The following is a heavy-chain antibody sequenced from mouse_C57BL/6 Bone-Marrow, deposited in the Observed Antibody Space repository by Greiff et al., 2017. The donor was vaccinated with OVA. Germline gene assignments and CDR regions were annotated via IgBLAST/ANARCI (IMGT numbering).Heavy chain of an antibody. CDR2: IDPENGDT. D-gene: IGHD2-3*01. CDR3: TFYDGFDD. J-gene: IGHJ2*01. V-gene: IGHV14-4*01. CDR1: GFNIKDDY. Sequence: VQLQQSGAELVRPGASVKLSCTASGFNIKDDYMHWVKQRPEQGLEWIGWIDPENGDTEYASKFQGKATITADTSSNTAYLQLSSLTSEDTAVYYCTFYDGFDDWGQGTTLTVSS.